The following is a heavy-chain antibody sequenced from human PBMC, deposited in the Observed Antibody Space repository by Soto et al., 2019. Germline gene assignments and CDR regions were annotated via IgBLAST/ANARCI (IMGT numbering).Heavy chain of an antibody. CDR3: AREGGSLNWFDP. Sequence: PSETLSLTCTVSGGSISSGGYYWSWIRQHPGKGLEWIGYIFFTGSTLYNPSLKSRVAISIDTSKNQFSLKLSSVTAADTAVYYCAREGGSLNWFDPWGQGTLVTVSS. J-gene: IGHJ5*02. CDR2: IFFTGST. V-gene: IGHV4-31*03. D-gene: IGHD1-26*01. CDR1: GGSISSGGYY.